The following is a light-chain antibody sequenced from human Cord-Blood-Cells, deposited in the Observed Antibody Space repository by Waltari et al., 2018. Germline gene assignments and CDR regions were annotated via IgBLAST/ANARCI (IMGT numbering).Light chain of an antibody. Sequence: QSALTQPASVSGSPGQSITISCTGTSSDVGGYHYVSWYQKHPGRAPNLMIYDVSNRPSGVSNRFSCSKSGNTASLTISGLQAEDEADYYCSSYTSSSTLDVFGTGTKVTVL. CDR3: SSYTSSSTLDV. CDR2: DVS. J-gene: IGLJ1*01. CDR1: SSDVGGYHY. V-gene: IGLV2-14*01.